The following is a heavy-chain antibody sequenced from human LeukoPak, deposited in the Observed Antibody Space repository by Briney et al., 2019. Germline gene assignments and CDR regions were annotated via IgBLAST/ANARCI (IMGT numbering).Heavy chain of an antibody. D-gene: IGHD1-7*01. Sequence: GSPVKVSCKASGGTFSSYAISWVRQAPGQGLEWMGGIIPIFGTANYAQKFQGRVTITTDESTSTAYMELSSLRSEDTAVYYCARLETGTTSDDAFDIWGQGTMVTVSS. CDR3: ARLETGTTSDDAFDI. CDR2: IIPIFGTA. J-gene: IGHJ3*02. CDR1: GGTFSSYA. V-gene: IGHV1-69*05.